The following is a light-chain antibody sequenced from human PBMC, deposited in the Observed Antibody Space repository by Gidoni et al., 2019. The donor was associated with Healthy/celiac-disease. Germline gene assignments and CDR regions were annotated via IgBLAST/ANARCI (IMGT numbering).Light chain of an antibody. CDR2: KAS. CDR1: QSISSW. J-gene: IGKJ2*01. Sequence: DIQMTQSPSTLSASVGDRVTITGRASQSISSWLAWYQQKPGKAPKLLIYKASSLESGVPSRFSGSGSGTEFTLTISSLQPDDFATYYCQQYNSYPYTFXQXTKLEIK. V-gene: IGKV1-5*03. CDR3: QQYNSYPYT.